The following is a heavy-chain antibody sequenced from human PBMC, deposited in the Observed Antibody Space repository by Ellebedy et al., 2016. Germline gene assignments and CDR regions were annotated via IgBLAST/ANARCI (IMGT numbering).Heavy chain of an antibody. J-gene: IGHJ4*02. CDR3: ALCGDFCFNVDN. D-gene: IGHD2-21*01. CDR2: ISTSGGTT. CDR1: GFTFSSYA. Sequence: GESLKISXAASGFTFSSYAMTWVRQAPGKGLEWVSSISTSGGTTYYADSVKGRFTISRDNSKNTLYLQMNSLRAEDTAVYYCALCGDFCFNVDNWGQGTLVTVSS. V-gene: IGHV3-23*01.